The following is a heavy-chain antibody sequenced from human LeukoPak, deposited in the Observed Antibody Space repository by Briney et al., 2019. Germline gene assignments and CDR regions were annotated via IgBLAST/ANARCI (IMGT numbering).Heavy chain of an antibody. CDR3: ARVRSSGEPHLDF. Sequence: SETLSLTCTVSGGSXXXXXXXWIRXPPXXXXXXIGYIYYSGXTNYXXXXXXXXTXXXDTSKNQFSLKLSSVTAADTAVYYCARVRSSGEPHLDFWGQGTLVTVSS. CDR1: GGSXXXXX. D-gene: IGHD3-10*01. V-gene: IGHV4-59*01. CDR2: IYYSGXT. J-gene: IGHJ4*02.